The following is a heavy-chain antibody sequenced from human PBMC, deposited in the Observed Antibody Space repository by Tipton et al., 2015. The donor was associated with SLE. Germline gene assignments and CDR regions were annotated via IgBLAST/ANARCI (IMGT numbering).Heavy chain of an antibody. CDR1: GFTFRSYD. D-gene: IGHD6-13*01. V-gene: IGHV3-30*03. CDR2: ISYDGSKK. CDR3: ARDRSSSWYMFDP. J-gene: IGHJ5*02. Sequence: SLRLSCAASGFTFRSYDIHWVRQTPGKGLEWVAFISYDGSKKYYADSVRGRFTVSRDISKNTLYLQMNSLRAEDTALYYCARDRSSSWYMFDPWGQGTLVSVSS.